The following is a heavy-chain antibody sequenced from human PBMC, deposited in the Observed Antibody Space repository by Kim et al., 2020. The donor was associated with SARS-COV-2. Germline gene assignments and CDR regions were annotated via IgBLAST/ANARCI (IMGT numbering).Heavy chain of an antibody. CDR2: IYSGGGGR. V-gene: IGHV3-23*03. CDR3: AKEQSSNWYGVKYFQH. J-gene: IGHJ1*01. CDR1: GFIFSSYA. D-gene: IGHD6-13*01. Sequence: GGSLRHSCAASGFIFSSYAMSWVRQAPGKGLEWVSVIYSGGGGRYYADSLKGRFTISRDNSKNTLYLQMNSLRAEDTAVYYCAKEQSSNWYGVKYFQHWGQGTMVTVSS.